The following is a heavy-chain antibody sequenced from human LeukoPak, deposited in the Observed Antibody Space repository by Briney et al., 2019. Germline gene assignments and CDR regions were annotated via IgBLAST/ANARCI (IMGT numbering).Heavy chain of an antibody. Sequence: GASVTVSLTASGYTFTSYYMHWVRQAPGQGLEWMGIINPSGGSTSYAQKFQGRVTMTRDTSTSTVYMELSSLRSEDTAVYYCARDSHSVLDYWGQGTLVTVSS. D-gene: IGHD6-19*01. CDR2: INPSGGST. CDR3: ARDSHSVLDY. J-gene: IGHJ4*02. V-gene: IGHV1-46*01. CDR1: GYTFTSYY.